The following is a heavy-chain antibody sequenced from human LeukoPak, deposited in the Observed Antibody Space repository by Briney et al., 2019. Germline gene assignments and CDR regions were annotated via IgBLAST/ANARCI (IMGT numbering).Heavy chain of an antibody. V-gene: IGHV3-30*18. CDR1: GFTFKNFG. D-gene: IGHD4-11*01. CDR3: AKGAADYQDYYFDS. CDR2: ISYDRNID. J-gene: IGHJ4*02. Sequence: PGRSLRLSCSASGFTFKNFGMPWVRQAPGKGLEWVAVISYDRNIDYYADSVRGRFTISRDNSKKTLYLQMNSLRTEDTAVYYCAKGAADYQDYYFDSWGQGTLVTVSS.